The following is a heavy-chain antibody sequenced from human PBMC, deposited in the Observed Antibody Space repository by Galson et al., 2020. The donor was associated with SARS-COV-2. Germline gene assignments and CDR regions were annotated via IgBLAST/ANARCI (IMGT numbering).Heavy chain of an antibody. CDR2: IYYSGST. CDR3: AREAMYYDSSGSSVNAYGMDV. Sequence: SETLSLTCTVSGGSISSSSYYWGWIRQPPGKGLEWIGSIYYSGSTYYNPSLKSRVTISVDTSKNQFSLKLSSVTAADTAVYYCAREAMYYDSSGSSVNAYGMDVWGQGTTVTVSS. J-gene: IGHJ6*02. D-gene: IGHD3-22*01. CDR1: GGSISSSSYY. V-gene: IGHV4-39*07.